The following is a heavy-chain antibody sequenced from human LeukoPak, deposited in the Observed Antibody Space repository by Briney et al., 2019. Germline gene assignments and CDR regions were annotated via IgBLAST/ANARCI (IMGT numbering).Heavy chain of an antibody. Sequence: SQTLSLTCTVSGGSISSGNYYWSWIRQPAGKGLEWIGRIYTSGSTNYNPSLKSRVTISVDTSKNQFSLKLSSVTAADTAVYYCAREQWELLKGHAFDIWGQGTMVTVSS. V-gene: IGHV4-61*02. CDR2: IYTSGST. CDR1: GGSISSGNYY. CDR3: AREQWELLKGHAFDI. D-gene: IGHD1-26*01. J-gene: IGHJ3*02.